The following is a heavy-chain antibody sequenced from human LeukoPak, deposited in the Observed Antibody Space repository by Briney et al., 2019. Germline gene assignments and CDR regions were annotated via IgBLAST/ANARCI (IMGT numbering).Heavy chain of an antibody. J-gene: IGHJ5*02. CDR3: ARGCARGSTSCYNGWFDP. D-gene: IGHD2-2*02. V-gene: IGHV4-34*01. CDR1: GGSFSGYY. Sequence: SETLSLTCAVYGGSFSGYYWSWIRQTPGKGLEWIGEINHSGSTNYNPSLKSRVTISVDTSKNQFSLKLSSVTAADTAVYYCARGCARGSTSCYNGWFDPWGQGTLVTVSS. CDR2: INHSGST.